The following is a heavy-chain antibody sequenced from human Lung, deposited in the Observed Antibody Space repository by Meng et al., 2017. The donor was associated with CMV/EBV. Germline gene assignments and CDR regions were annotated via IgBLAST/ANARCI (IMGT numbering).Heavy chain of an antibody. J-gene: IGHJ5*02. Sequence: GYTFTGYYMHWVRQAPGQGLERMGRINSNSDDTNYAKNFQDRLTMTRDTSISTVYMELTRLTSDDTAVYYCARGGVLLPAGKSWFDHWGLGTLVTVSS. D-gene: IGHD2-2*01. CDR1: GYTFTGYY. CDR3: ARGGVLLPAGKSWFDH. V-gene: IGHV1-2*06. CDR2: INSNSDDT.